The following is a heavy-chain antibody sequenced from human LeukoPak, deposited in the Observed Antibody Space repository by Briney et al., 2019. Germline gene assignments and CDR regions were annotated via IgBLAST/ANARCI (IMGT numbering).Heavy chain of an antibody. J-gene: IGHJ4*02. CDR1: GFTFSSYA. D-gene: IGHD3-22*01. V-gene: IGHV3-23*01. CDR3: AKGGYYDSSGSFYFDY. CDR2: ISGGGDNT. Sequence: GGSLRLSCAASGFTFSSYAMSWVRQAPGKGLEWVSGISGGGDNTYYADSVKGRFTISRDNSKNTLYVQVNSLGTEDTAAYYCAKGGYYDSSGSFYFDYWGQGTLVTVSS.